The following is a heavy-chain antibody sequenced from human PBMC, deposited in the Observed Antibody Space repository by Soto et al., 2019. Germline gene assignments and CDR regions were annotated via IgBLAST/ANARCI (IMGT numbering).Heavy chain of an antibody. CDR1: GFTFSTYS. D-gene: IGHD3-22*01. J-gene: IGHJ4*02. CDR2: ISSSSSTI. Sequence: GSLRLSCAASGFTFSTYSMNWVRQAPGKGLEWVSYISSSSSTIFYTDSVKGRFTVSRDNAKNSLYLQMNSLRAEDTAVYYCARPTDYYDSSGPPAYWGQGT. V-gene: IGHV3-48*01. CDR3: ARPTDYYDSSGPPAY.